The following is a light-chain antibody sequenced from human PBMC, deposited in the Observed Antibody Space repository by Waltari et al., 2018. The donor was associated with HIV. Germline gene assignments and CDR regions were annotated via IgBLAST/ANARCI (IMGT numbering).Light chain of an antibody. CDR3: QQYYSTPWT. J-gene: IGKJ1*01. CDR2: WAY. Sequence: DIVMTQSPDSLAVPLDERPTINCKSSQSVLYSFTDNNYLAWYQRKPWQPPKLLIYWAYTRESGVPERFSGSGSGTDFALTISSLQPEDVAVYYCQQYYSTPWTFGQGTKVEIK. CDR1: QSVLYSFTDNNY. V-gene: IGKV4-1*01.